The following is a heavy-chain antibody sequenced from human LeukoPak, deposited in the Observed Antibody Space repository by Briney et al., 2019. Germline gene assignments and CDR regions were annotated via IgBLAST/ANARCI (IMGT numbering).Heavy chain of an antibody. D-gene: IGHD1-26*01. V-gene: IGHV3-48*03. CDR3: ATYSGAHHKTFDD. Sequence: TGGSLRLSCAASGFTFSSYEMNWVRQAPGKGLEWVSYISSSGSTIYYADSVKGRFTISRDNAKNSLYLQMSSLRAEDTAVYYCATYSGAHHKTFDDWGQGTLVTVSS. CDR1: GFTFSSYE. CDR2: ISSSGSTI. J-gene: IGHJ4*02.